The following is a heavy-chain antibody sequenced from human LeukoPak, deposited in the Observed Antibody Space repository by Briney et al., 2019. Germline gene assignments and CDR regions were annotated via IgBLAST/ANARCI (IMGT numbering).Heavy chain of an antibody. D-gene: IGHD4-17*01. CDR2: INHSGST. V-gene: IGHV4-34*01. CDR1: GGSFSGYY. Sequence: PSETLSLTCAVYGGSFSGYYWSWIRQPPGKGLEWIGEINHSGSTNYNPSLKSRVTISVDTSKDQFSLKLSSVTAADTAVYYCARDLRDYGDYYYYGMDVWGQGTTVTVSS. CDR3: ARDLRDYGDYYYYGMDV. J-gene: IGHJ6*02.